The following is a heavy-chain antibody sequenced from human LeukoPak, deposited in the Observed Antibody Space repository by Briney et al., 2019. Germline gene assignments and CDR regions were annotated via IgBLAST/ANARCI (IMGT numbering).Heavy chain of an antibody. CDR2: ISSSSSYI. V-gene: IGHV3-21*01. D-gene: IGHD2-2*01. Sequence: GGSLRLSCAASGFTFSSYSMNWVRQAPGKGLEWVSSISSSSSYIYYADSVKGRFTISRDNAENSLYLQMNSLRAEDTAVYYCARERYCSSTSCLNWFDPWGQGTLVTVSS. CDR1: GFTFSSYS. CDR3: ARERYCSSTSCLNWFDP. J-gene: IGHJ5*02.